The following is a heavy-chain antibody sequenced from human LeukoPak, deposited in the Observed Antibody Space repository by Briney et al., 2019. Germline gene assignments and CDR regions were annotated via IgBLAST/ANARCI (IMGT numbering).Heavy chain of an antibody. Sequence: PSETLSLTCTVSGGSISSSSYYWGWIRQPPGKGLEWIGSIYYSGSTYYNPSLKSRVTISVDTSKNQFSLKLSSVTAADTAVYYCASPPVEYSSGWYPEYYFDYWGQGTLVTVSS. CDR2: IYYSGST. V-gene: IGHV4-39*01. CDR3: ASPPVEYSSGWYPEYYFDY. J-gene: IGHJ4*02. CDR1: GGSISSSSYY. D-gene: IGHD6-19*01.